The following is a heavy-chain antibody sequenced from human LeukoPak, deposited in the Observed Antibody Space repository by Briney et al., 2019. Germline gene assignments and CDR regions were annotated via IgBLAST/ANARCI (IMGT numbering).Heavy chain of an antibody. CDR3: ARDQHYCTSTSCSNWFDP. CDR2: IGTAGDT. CDR1: GFTFSSYD. D-gene: IGHD2-2*01. J-gene: IGHJ5*02. V-gene: IGHV3-13*01. Sequence: PGGSLRLSCAASGFTFSSYDMHWVRQATGKGLEWVSAIGTAGDTYYPGSVKGRFTISRENAKNSLYLQMNSLRAEDTAVYYCARDQHYCTSTSCSNWFDPWGQGTLVTVSS.